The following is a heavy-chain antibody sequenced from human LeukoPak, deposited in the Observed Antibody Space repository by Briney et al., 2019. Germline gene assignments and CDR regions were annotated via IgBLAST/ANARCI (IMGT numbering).Heavy chain of an antibody. CDR3: ARSSGTGTFSY. D-gene: IGHD6-25*01. CDR2: VYYGRSP. Sequence: SETLSPTCTVSGDSISRSTYYWAWIRQPPGKGLEWIGSVYYGRSPYFNPSLESRATISVDTSKNHFSLKMSSVTAADTAVYYCARSSGTGTFSYWGQGTLVTVSS. V-gene: IGHV4-39*02. CDR1: GDSISRSTYY. J-gene: IGHJ4*02.